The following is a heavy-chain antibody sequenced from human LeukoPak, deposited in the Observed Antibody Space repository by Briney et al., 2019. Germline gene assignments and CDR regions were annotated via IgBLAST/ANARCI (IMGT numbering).Heavy chain of an antibody. Sequence: GGSLRLSCAASGFTFSNYGMHWVRQTPGKGLEWVTVIAHDGSVQYYTDSVKGRFTISRDDSKNTLYLQMNSLRAEDTAVYYCARGLAAAGWGQGTLVTVSS. CDR3: ARGLAAAG. D-gene: IGHD6-13*01. CDR2: IAHDGSVQ. V-gene: IGHV3-30*03. J-gene: IGHJ4*02. CDR1: GFTFSNYG.